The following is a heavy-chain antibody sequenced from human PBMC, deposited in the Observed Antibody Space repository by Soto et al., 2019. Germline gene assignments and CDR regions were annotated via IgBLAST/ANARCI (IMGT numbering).Heavy chain of an antibody. CDR2: IKEDGSLK. CDR3: VRDSYTAHWHTSGEDY. Sequence: DVQLVESGGGLVQPGGSLRLSCAASGFYITNYWMTWVRQAPGKGPEWVANIKEDGSLKFYVDSVRGRFTISRDNAKNSMYLGMSRLRAEDTAVYYCVRDSYTAHWHTSGEDYWGQGTLVTVSS. CDR1: GFYITNYW. J-gene: IGHJ4*02. D-gene: IGHD2-2*02. V-gene: IGHV3-7*01.